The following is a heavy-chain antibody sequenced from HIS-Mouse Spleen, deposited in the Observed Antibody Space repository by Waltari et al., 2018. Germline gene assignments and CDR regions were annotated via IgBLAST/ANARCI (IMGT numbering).Heavy chain of an antibody. CDR2: INSDGSST. J-gene: IGHJ3*02. Sequence: EVQLVESGGGLVQPGGSLRLSCAASGFTFSSVWLHWVRQAPGKGLVWVPRINSDGSSTSYADSVKGRFTISRDNAKNTLYLQMNSLRAEDTAVYYCARDLELDAFDIWGQGTMVTVSS. CDR3: ARDLELDAFDI. D-gene: IGHD1-1*01. V-gene: IGHV3-74*01. CDR1: GFTFSSVW.